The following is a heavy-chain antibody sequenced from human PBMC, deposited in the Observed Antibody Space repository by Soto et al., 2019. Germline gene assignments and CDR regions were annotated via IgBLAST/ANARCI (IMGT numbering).Heavy chain of an antibody. J-gene: IGHJ6*02. V-gene: IGHV4-39*01. CDR1: GGSISSSSYY. Sequence: QLQLQESGPGLVKPSETLSLTCTVSGGSISSSSYYWGWIRQPPGKGLEWIGSIYYSGSTYYNPSLKSRVTISVDTSKNQFSLKLSSVTAADTAVYYRRVWDGDASFYYYYGMDVWGQGTTVTVSS. CDR3: RVWDGDASFYYYYGMDV. D-gene: IGHD4-17*01. CDR2: IYYSGST.